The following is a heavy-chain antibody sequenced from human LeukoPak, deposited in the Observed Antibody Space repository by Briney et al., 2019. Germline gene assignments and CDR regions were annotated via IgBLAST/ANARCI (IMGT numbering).Heavy chain of an antibody. CDR3: ARDRGRYYDSRGFYWGYYFDF. CDR1: GFTFSSYA. V-gene: IGHV3-30-3*01. D-gene: IGHD3-22*01. Sequence: PGRSLRLSCAASGFTFSSYAMHWVRQAPGKGLEWVAVISYDGSNKYYADSVKGRFTISRDNSKDTLYLQMSSVRVDDTAVYYCARDRGRYYDSRGFYWGYYFDFWGQGILVTVST. CDR2: ISYDGSNK. J-gene: IGHJ4*02.